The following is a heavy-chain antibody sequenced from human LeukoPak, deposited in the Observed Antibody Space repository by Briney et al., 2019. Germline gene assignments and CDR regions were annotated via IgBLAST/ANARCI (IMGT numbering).Heavy chain of an antibody. J-gene: IGHJ4*02. CDR1: GYTFTDYY. V-gene: IGHV1-2*02. D-gene: IGHD2-2*01. CDR2: INPNDGDT. CDR3: ARANFLYCSSTTCLFDY. Sequence: ASVKVSCKAFGYTFTDYYMHWVRQAPGQGFEWMGWINPNDGDTNYAQKFQGRVTMTRDTSISTAHMEVSRLRSDDTAVYYCARANFLYCSSTTCLFDYWGQGTLVTVSS.